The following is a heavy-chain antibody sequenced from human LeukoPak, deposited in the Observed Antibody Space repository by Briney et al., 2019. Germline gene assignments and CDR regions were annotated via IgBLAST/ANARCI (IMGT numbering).Heavy chain of an antibody. CDR2: IIPIFGTA. CDR3: ARDRDSTSGSGRDYYYYYMDV. V-gene: IGHV1-69*13. D-gene: IGHD2-2*01. CDR1: GGTFSSYA. Sequence: SVKVSCKXSGGTFSSYAISWVRQAPGQGLEWMGGIIPIFGTANYSQKFQGRVTITADESTSTAYMELSSLRSEDTAVYYCARDRDSTSGSGRDYYYYYMDVWGKGTTVTVSS. J-gene: IGHJ6*03.